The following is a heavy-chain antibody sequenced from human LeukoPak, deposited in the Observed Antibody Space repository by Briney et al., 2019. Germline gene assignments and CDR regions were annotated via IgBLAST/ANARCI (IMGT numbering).Heavy chain of an antibody. Sequence: ASVKVSCKASGYTFTSYGISWVRQAPGQGLEWMGWISAYNGNTNYAQKLQGRVTMTTDTSTSTAYMELRSLRSDDTAVYYCASAGDFFNRYNWFDPWGQGTLVTVSS. V-gene: IGHV1-18*01. J-gene: IGHJ5*02. CDR3: ASAGDFFNRYNWFDP. CDR1: GYTFTSYG. CDR2: ISAYNGNT. D-gene: IGHD1-14*01.